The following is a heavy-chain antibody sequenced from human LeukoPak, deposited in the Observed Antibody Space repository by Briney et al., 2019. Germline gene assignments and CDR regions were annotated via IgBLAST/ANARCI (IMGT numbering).Heavy chain of an antibody. V-gene: IGHV6-1*01. CDR1: GDRVSSNSAA. CDR3: AREGSYFDY. J-gene: IGHJ4*02. CDR2: TYHRSDWYS. Sequence: SQTLSLTCAISGDRVSSNSAAWNWIRQSPSRGLEWLGRTYHRSDWYSDYAVSVKSLVSITPDTAKNQFSLQLNSVTPEDTAIYYCAREGSYFDYWGQGTLVTVSS.